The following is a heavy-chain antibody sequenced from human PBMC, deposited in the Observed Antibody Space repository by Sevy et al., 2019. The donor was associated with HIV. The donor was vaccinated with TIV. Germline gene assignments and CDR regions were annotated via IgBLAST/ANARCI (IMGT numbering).Heavy chain of an antibody. CDR1: GFTFSSYA. J-gene: IGHJ6*02. Sequence: GGSLRLSCAASGFTFSSYAMSWVRQAPGKGLEWLSAIGGSGETTYCADSVKGRFTISRDNSKNTLYLQMDSLRAEDTAVYYCTKTDISGWPYYGMDVWGQGTTVTVSS. CDR2: IGGSGETT. V-gene: IGHV3-23*01. D-gene: IGHD6-19*01. CDR3: TKTDISGWPYYGMDV.